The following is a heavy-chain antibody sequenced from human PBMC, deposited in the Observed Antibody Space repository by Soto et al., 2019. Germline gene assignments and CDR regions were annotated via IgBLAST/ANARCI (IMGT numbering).Heavy chain of an antibody. V-gene: IGHV3-21*01. J-gene: IGHJ4*02. Sequence: GGSLRLSCAASGFTFSNHTMNWVRQAPGRGLEWVSSISSRGTYIYYADSVKGRFTISRDNAKNSLYLQTNSLTAADTAVYYCARGHGISGYYFAYWGQGTLVTVSS. D-gene: IGHD3-10*01. CDR2: ISSRGTYI. CDR3: ARGHGISGYYFAY. CDR1: GFTFSNHT.